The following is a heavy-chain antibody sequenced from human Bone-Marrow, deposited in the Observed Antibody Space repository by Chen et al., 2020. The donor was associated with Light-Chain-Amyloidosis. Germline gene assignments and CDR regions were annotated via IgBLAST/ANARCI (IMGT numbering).Heavy chain of an antibody. Sequence: QVQLQESGPGLVKPSQTLSLTCTVSGGSISSGDYYWSWIRQPPGKGLEWIGYIYYSGSTYYNPSLKSRVTISVDTSKNQFSLKLSSVTAADTAVYYCARVVIMGQYYYGSGRAGYFDYWGQGTLVTVSS. CDR3: ARVVIMGQYYYGSGRAGYFDY. V-gene: IGHV4-30-4*01. CDR1: GGSISSGDYY. D-gene: IGHD3-10*01. J-gene: IGHJ4*02. CDR2: IYYSGST.